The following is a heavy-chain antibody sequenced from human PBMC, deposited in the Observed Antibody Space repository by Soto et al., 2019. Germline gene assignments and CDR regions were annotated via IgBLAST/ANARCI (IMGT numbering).Heavy chain of an antibody. CDR2: INHSGST. D-gene: IGHD1-26*01. J-gene: IGHJ3*02. CDR1: AVSFSWYD. CDR3: ARYRYSGSDAFDI. Sequence: PPETLSLTFAGYAVSFSWYDWILLLQPRGRGLEWIGEINHSGSTNYHPPLKSRVTISVDTSKNQFSLKLSSVTAADTAVYYCARYRYSGSDAFDIWGQGTMV. V-gene: IGHV4-34*01.